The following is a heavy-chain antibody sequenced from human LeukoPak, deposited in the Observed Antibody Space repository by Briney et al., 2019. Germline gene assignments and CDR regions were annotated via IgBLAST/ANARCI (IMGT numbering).Heavy chain of an antibody. D-gene: IGHD4-17*01. CDR3: ARERAGYGDSTGYYFDY. J-gene: IGHJ4*02. CDR2: IYYSGST. Sequence: SQTLSLTCTVSGGSISSGGYYWSWIRQQPGKGLEWIGYIYYSGSTYYNPSLKSRVTISVDTSKNQFSLKLSSVTAADTAVYYCARERAGYGDSTGYYFDYWGQGTLVTVSS. CDR1: GGSISSGGYY. V-gene: IGHV4-31*03.